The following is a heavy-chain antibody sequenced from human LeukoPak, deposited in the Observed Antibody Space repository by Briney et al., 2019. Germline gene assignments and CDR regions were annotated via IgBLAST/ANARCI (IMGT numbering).Heavy chain of an antibody. CDR3: ARVVAGPNWFDP. J-gene: IGHJ5*02. CDR2: INHSGST. CDR1: GGSFSGYY. D-gene: IGHD6-19*01. V-gene: IGHV4-34*01. Sequence: SETLSLTCAVYGGSFSGYYWSWIRQPPGKELEWIGEINHSGSTNYNPSLKSRVTISVDTSKNQFSLKLSSVTAADTAVYYCARVVAGPNWFDPWGQGTLVTVSS.